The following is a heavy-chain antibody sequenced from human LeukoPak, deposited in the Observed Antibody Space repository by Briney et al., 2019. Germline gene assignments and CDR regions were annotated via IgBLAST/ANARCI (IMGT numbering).Heavy chain of an antibody. D-gene: IGHD6-13*01. Sequence: SETLSLTCAVYGGSFSGYYWSWIRQPPGKGLEWIGEINHSGSTNYNPSPKSRVTISVDTSKNQFSLKLSSVTAADTAVYYCARGGPSSWYAPPKARFDYWGQGTLVTVSS. CDR2: INHSGST. CDR1: GGSFSGYY. V-gene: IGHV4-34*01. J-gene: IGHJ4*02. CDR3: ARGGPSSWYAPPKARFDY.